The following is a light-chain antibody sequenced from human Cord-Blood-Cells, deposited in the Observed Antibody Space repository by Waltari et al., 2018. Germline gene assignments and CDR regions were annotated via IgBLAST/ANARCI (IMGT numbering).Light chain of an antibody. Sequence: EIVMTTSPATLSVSPGERATLSCRASQSVSSIIAWYQQKPGQAPRLLINGASTRVTGIPARFSGSGSGTEFTLTISILQSEDFAVYYCQQYNNLWTFGQGTKVEIK. CDR3: QQYNNLWT. V-gene: IGKV3-15*01. CDR1: QSVSSI. CDR2: GAS. J-gene: IGKJ1*01.